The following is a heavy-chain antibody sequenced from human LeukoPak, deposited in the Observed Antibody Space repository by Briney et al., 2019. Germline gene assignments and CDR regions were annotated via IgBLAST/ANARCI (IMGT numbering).Heavy chain of an antibody. V-gene: IGHV1-2*02. J-gene: IGHJ4*02. D-gene: IGHD4-11*01. CDR1: GYTFTVHY. CDR3: ARMWPDYSHYDY. Sequence: ASVKVSCKASGYTFTVHYMHWLRQAPGQGPEWMGWIHPNGGTNYAPKFQGRVTLTRDTSISTAYMELSSLSSDDTAVYYCARMWPDYSHYDYWGQGTLVTVSS. CDR2: IHPNGGT.